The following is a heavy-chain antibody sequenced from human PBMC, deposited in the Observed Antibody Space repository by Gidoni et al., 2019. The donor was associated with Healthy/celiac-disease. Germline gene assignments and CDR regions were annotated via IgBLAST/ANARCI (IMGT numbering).Heavy chain of an antibody. J-gene: IGHJ3*02. CDR3: AREFYWGGSDAFDI. D-gene: IGHD3-16*01. Sequence: QVQLQESGPGLVKPSQTLSLTCTVYGGSISSGSYYWSWIRQPAGKGLEWIGRIYTSGSTTYNPSLKSRVTISVDTSKNQFSLKLSSVTAADTAVYYCAREFYWGGSDAFDIWGQGTMVTVSS. CDR1: GGSISSGSYY. CDR2: IYTSGST. V-gene: IGHV4-61*02.